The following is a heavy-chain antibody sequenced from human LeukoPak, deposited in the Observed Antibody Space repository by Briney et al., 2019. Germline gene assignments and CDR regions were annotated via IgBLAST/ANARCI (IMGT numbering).Heavy chain of an antibody. J-gene: IGHJ4*02. CDR1: GYTFTSYD. Sequence: ASVKVSCKASGYTFTSYDINWVRQATGQGLEWMGWMNPNSGNTGYAQKFQGRVTITRNTSISTAYMELSSLRSEDTAVYYCARPRRDGYGDYQPWTYWGQGTLVTVSS. D-gene: IGHD4-17*01. CDR2: MNPNSGNT. CDR3: ARPRRDGYGDYQPWTY. V-gene: IGHV1-8*03.